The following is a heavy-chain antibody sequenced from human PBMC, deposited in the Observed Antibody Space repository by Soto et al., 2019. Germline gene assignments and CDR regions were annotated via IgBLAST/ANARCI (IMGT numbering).Heavy chain of an antibody. D-gene: IGHD2-2*02. CDR2: IYYSGST. CDR3: ARTGSRSAIV. CDR1: GGSINSYY. V-gene: IGHV4-59*01. Sequence: PSETLSLTCTVSGGSINSYYWSWIRQPPGKGLEWIGHIYYSGSTNYNPSLKSRVTISLDTSKNQFSLKLNSVTAADTAVYYCARTGSRSAIVWGQGTLVTVS. J-gene: IGHJ4*02.